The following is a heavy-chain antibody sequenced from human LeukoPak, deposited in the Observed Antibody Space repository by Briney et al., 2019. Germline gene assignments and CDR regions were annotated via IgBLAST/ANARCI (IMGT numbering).Heavy chain of an antibody. Sequence: GGSLRLSCAASGFTFSSYGMHWVRQAPGKGLEWVAVIWHDGDYKYYADSVKGRFTISRGNSNNTLYMQMNSLTAEDTAVYYCARAYGSRWGSYYYGMDVWGQGTTVAVSS. CDR3: ARAYGSRWGSYYYGMDV. V-gene: IGHV3-33*01. D-gene: IGHD2-21*01. CDR2: IWHDGDYK. J-gene: IGHJ6*02. CDR1: GFTFSSYG.